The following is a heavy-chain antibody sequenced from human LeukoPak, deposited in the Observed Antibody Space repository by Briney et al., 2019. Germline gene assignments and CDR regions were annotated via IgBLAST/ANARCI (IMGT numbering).Heavy chain of an antibody. D-gene: IGHD2-21*01. V-gene: IGHV3-23*01. CDR2: IYENGGTT. CDR3: AKDFRIGYSAHFDY. J-gene: IGHJ4*02. Sequence: GGSLRLSCVGSGFTFRSHAMSWVRQAPEKGLEFVSGIYENGGTTYYADSVKGRFSISRDNSKNTPYLQMDSLRGEDTAVYYCAKDFRIGYSAHFDYWGQGALVTVSS. CDR1: GFTFRSHA.